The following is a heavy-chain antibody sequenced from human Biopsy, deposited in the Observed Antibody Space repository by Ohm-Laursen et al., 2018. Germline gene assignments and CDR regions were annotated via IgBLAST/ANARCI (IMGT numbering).Heavy chain of an antibody. D-gene: IGHD3-22*01. CDR1: GGSISSGGSY. J-gene: IGHJ5*02. CDR3: ARGDYFDSNGYFWFDP. V-gene: IGHV4-31*01. CDR2: KKKKANT. Sequence: TLSLTCTVSGGSISSGGSYWSWIRQRPGKGKKKKKKKKKKANTYYNPSLKNLITISGDTSKNQFSLKLNSVTAADTAVYYCARGDYFDSNGYFWFDPWGQGTLVTVSS.